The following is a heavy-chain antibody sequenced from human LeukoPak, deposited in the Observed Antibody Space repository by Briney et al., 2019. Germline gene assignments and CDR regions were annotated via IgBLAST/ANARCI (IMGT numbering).Heavy chain of an antibody. CDR2: VYYSGST. CDR1: GGSITGGSYY. CDR3: ARGSTTNGMDV. Sequence: SETLSLTCTVSGGSITGGSYYWAWIRQSPGKGLQWIGSVYYSGSTHYSSSLKSRVTISVDTSKNLFSLRLTSVTAADTAVYYCARGSTTNGMDVWGQGTTVTVSS. J-gene: IGHJ6*02. D-gene: IGHD4-17*01. V-gene: IGHV4-39*07.